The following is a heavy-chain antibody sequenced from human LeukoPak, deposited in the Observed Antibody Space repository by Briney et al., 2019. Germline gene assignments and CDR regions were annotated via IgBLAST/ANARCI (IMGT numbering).Heavy chain of an antibody. CDR2: ISSSSSYI. V-gene: IGHV3-21*01. CDR1: GFTFSSYS. J-gene: IGHJ4*02. CDR3: ASTITFGGVIVPDH. Sequence: PGGSLRLSCAASGFTFSSYSMNWVRQAPGKGLEWVSSISSSSSYIYYADSVKGRFTISRDNAKNSLYLQMNSLRAEDTAVYYCASTITFGGVIVPDHWGQGTLVTVSS. D-gene: IGHD3-16*02.